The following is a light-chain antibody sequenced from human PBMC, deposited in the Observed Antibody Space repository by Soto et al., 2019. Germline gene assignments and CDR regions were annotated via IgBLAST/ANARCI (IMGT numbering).Light chain of an antibody. V-gene: IGKV3D-15*01. J-gene: IGKJ4*01. CDR1: ENVGTN. CDR2: GSS. CDR3: QQYNNWGLS. Sequence: IVMTQSPATLSVSPGEGVTLSCRASENVGTNVAWYQQRPGQAPRLLIYGSSTMASGTPATFSGSGSGTEFTLTISSLQSEESAVYYCQQYNNWGLSFGGGTKVEIK.